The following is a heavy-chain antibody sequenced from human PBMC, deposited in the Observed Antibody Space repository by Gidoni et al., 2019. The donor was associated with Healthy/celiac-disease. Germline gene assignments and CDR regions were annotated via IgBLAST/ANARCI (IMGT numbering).Heavy chain of an antibody. V-gene: IGHV5-51*01. CDR2: IYPGDSDT. CDR1: GYRFTSYW. Sequence: EVQLVQSGAEVKQPGESLTISCTGSGYRFTSYWIGWVRQMPGKGLEWMGIIYPGDSDTRYSPSFKGQGTISADKSISTAYLQWSSLKASDTAMYYCATPTKNELRAFDIWGQGTMVTVSS. D-gene: IGHD1-1*01. J-gene: IGHJ3*02. CDR3: ATPTKNELRAFDI.